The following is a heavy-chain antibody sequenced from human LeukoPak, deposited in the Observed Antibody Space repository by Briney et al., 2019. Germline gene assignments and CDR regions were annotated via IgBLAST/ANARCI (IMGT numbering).Heavy chain of an antibody. D-gene: IGHD4-11*01. J-gene: IGHJ6*03. V-gene: IGHV1-46*01. CDR3: ARDQGEYSNYVYYYYMDV. CDR2: INPRGGTT. CDR1: GYTVTSYY. Sequence: ASVKVSCKASGYTVTSYYVHWVRQAPGQGLEWMGIINPRGGTTTYAQKFQGSVTMTRDMSTSTVFMELSSLRSDDTAIYYCARDQGEYSNYVYYYYMDVWGKGTTVTVSS.